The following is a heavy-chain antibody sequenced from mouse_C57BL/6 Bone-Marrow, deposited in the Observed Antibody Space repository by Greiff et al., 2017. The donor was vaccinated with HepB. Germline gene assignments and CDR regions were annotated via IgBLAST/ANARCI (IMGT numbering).Heavy chain of an antibody. V-gene: IGHV14-4*01. Sequence: EVQLQQSGAELVRPGASVKLSCTASGFNIKDDYMHWVKQRPEQGLEWIGWIDPENGDTEHASKFQGKATITADTSSNTAYLQLSSLTSEDTAVYYCTTLYGFDYWGQGTTLTVSS. CDR2: IDPENGDT. CDR3: TTLYGFDY. J-gene: IGHJ2*01. CDR1: GFNIKDDY. D-gene: IGHD1-1*01.